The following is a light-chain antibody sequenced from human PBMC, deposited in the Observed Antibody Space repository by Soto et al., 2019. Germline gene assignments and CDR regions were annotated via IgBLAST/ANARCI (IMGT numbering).Light chain of an antibody. Sequence: QSALTQPASVSGSPGQSITISCTGTSSDVGAYNYVSWYQHHPGKAPKLMIHEVSNRPSGVSTRFSGSKSGNTASLTISGLQAEDEADYYCTSYTTSTSLPVVFGGGTQLTVL. CDR1: SSDVGAYNY. CDR2: EVS. CDR3: TSYTTSTSLPVV. V-gene: IGLV2-14*01. J-gene: IGLJ2*01.